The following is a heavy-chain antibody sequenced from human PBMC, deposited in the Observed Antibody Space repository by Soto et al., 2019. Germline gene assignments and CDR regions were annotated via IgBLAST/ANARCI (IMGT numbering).Heavy chain of an antibody. Sequence: PGGSLRLSCAASGFTFSSYSMNWVRQAPGKGLEWVSYISSSSSTIYYADSVKGRFTISRDNAKNSLYLQMNSLRDEDTAVYYCARGGNYGYYYGMDVWGQGTTVTVSS. CDR1: GFTFSSYS. D-gene: IGHD1-26*01. CDR3: ARGGNYGYYYGMDV. J-gene: IGHJ6*02. V-gene: IGHV3-48*02. CDR2: ISSSSSTI.